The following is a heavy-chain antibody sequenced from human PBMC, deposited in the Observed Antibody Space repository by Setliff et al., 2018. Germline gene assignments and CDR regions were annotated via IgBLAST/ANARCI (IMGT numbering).Heavy chain of an antibody. Sequence: ASVNVSCKASGYTFTSYAVHWVRQAPGQRLEWMGWINAGNCNTKYSQKFQGRVTITRDTSASTAYMELSSLRSEDTAVYYCARDGFEIVVVPAAIYYYYYMDVWGKGTTVTVSS. CDR3: ARDGFEIVVVPAAIYYYYYMDV. CDR1: GYTFTSYA. CDR2: INAGNCNT. D-gene: IGHD2-2*01. V-gene: IGHV1-3*01. J-gene: IGHJ6*03.